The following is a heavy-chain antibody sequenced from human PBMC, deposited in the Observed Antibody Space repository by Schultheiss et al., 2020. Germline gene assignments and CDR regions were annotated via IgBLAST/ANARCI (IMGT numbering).Heavy chain of an antibody. CDR2: ITSTGHT. J-gene: IGHJ4*02. V-gene: IGHV3-69-1*01. Sequence: GESLKISCAASGFTFRDYSMSWVRQAPGKGLEWVSSITSTGHTYYADSVAGRFTISRDNSKNTLYLQMNSLRAEDTAVYYCARAEGLLGYFDYWGQGTLVTVSS. CDR3: ARAEGLLGYFDY. CDR1: GFTFRDYS.